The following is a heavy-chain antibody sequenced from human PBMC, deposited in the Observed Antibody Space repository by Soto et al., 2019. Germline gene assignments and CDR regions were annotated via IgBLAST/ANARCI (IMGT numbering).Heavy chain of an antibody. CDR2: ISYDGSNK. V-gene: IGHV3-30-3*01. Sequence: PGGSLRLACAASGFTFSSYAMHWVRQAPGKGLEWVAVISYDGSNKYYADSVKGRFTISRDNSKNTLYLQMNSLRAEDTAVYYCARGITIFGVVPRLFDNRGQGTLVTVAS. J-gene: IGHJ4*02. CDR1: GFTFSSYA. CDR3: ARGITIFGVVPRLFDN. D-gene: IGHD3-3*01.